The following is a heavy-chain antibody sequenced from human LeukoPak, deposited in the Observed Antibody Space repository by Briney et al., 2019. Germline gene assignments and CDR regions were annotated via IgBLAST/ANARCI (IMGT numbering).Heavy chain of an antibody. CDR2: IHTSGST. CDR3: ARRDYSSGWSFDK. J-gene: IGHJ4*02. D-gene: IGHD6-19*01. V-gene: IGHV4-4*07. CDR1: GGSISNYH. Sequence: PSETLSLTCTVSGGSISNYHWTWIRQPAGKGLEWIGQIHTSGSTNYNPPLKSRVTMSIDTPKNQVSLTMRSVTAADTAVYYCARRDYSSGWSFDKWGQGTLVTVSS.